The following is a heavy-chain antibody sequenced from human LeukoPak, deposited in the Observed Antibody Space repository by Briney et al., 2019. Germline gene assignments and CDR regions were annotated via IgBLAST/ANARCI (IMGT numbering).Heavy chain of an antibody. Sequence: PSETLSLTCTVSGGSISSSSYYWGWIRQPPGKGLEWIGSIHYSGSTYYNPSLKSRVTISVDTSKNQFSLKLSSVTAADTAVYYCASHVSSSWYSWFDPWGQGTLVTVSS. V-gene: IGHV4-39*01. CDR1: GGSISSSSYY. J-gene: IGHJ5*02. D-gene: IGHD6-13*01. CDR3: ASHVSSSWYSWFDP. CDR2: IHYSGST.